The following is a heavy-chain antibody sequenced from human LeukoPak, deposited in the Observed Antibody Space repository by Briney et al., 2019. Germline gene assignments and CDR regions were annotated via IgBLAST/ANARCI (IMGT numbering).Heavy chain of an antibody. Sequence: ASVKVSCTASGYTFTIYYMHWVRQAPGQGLEWMGMIYPRDGSTSYAQKFQGRVTVTRDTSTSTVHMELSGLRSEDTAVYYCARDQEGFDYWGQGTLVTVSS. J-gene: IGHJ4*02. CDR1: GYTFTIYY. CDR2: IYPRDGST. CDR3: ARDQEGFDY. V-gene: IGHV1-46*01.